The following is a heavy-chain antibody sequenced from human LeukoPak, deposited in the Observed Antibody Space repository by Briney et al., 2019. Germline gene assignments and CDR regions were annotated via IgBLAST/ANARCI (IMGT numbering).Heavy chain of an antibody. V-gene: IGHV1-2*02. CDR2: INPNSGGT. J-gene: IGHJ4*02. Sequence: ASVKVSCKASGYTFTGYYMHWVRQAPGQGLEWMGWINPNSGGTNYAQKFQGRVTMTRDTSISTAYMELSRLRSDDTAVYYCARGCLATTAPCSYWGQGTLVTVSS. D-gene: IGHD5-12*01. CDR1: GYTFTGYY. CDR3: ARGCLATTAPCSY.